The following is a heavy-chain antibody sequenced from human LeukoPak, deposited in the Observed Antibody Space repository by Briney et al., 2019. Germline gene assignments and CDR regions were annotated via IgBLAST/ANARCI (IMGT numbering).Heavy chain of an antibody. CDR3: ARRSPHYYYYGMDV. V-gene: IGHV4-59*08. CDR1: GGSISSYY. J-gene: IGHJ6*02. Sequence: SETLSLTCTVSGGSISSYYWSWIRQPPGKGLEWIGYIYYSGSTNYNPSLKSRVTISVDTSKDQFSLKLSSVTAADTAVYYCARRSPHYYYYGMDVWGQGTTVTVSS. CDR2: IYYSGST.